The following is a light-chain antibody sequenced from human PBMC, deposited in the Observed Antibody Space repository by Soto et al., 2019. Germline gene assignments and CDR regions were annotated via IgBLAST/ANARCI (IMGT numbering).Light chain of an antibody. CDR3: QQYNNWPPLT. V-gene: IGKV3-15*01. J-gene: IGKJ4*01. CDR1: QSVSSN. Sequence: EIVMTQSPATLSVSPGESATLSCRASQSVSSNLAWYQQKPGQAPRLLIYGPSTRATGIPARFSGSGSGTEFTLTISSLQSEDFEVYYCQQYNNWPPLTFGGGTKVEIK. CDR2: GPS.